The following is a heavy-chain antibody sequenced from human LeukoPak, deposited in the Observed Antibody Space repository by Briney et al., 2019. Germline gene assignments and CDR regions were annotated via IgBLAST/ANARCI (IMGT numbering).Heavy chain of an antibody. CDR2: INPNSGGT. CDR1: GYTFTSYG. Sequence: ASVKVSCKASGYTFTSYGINWVRQAPGQGLEWMGWINPNSGGTNYAQKLQGRVTMTTDTSTSTAYMELRSLRSDDTAVYYCARDSSSWYQDDYWGQGTLVTVSS. D-gene: IGHD6-13*01. J-gene: IGHJ4*02. CDR3: ARDSSSWYQDDY. V-gene: IGHV1-18*01.